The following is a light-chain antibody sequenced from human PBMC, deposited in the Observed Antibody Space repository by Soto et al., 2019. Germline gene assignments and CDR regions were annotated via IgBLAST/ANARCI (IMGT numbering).Light chain of an antibody. CDR3: QQSYSTSYT. Sequence: DIVMTQSPDSLAVSLGESATINCKASQSVLHSSHNENYLVWYQQKPGQPPKLLIYLASTRESEVRDRFSGSGSWMDFTLTFRSLQAADVADDYCQQSYSTSYTFGQGTKLEI. CDR1: QSVLHSSHNENY. J-gene: IGKJ2*01. V-gene: IGKV4-1*01. CDR2: LAS.